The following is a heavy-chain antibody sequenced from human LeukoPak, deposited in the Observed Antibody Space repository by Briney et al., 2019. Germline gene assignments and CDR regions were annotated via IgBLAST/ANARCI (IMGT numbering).Heavy chain of an antibody. J-gene: IGHJ2*01. D-gene: IGHD6-13*01. V-gene: IGHV3-9*01. CDR3: AKDTRIAAAGNWYFDL. Sequence: HPGGSLRLSCVASGFSFDDYGMFWVRQTPGKGLEWVSGISWNSGNIGYADSVKGRFTISRDNSKNTLYLQMNSLRAEDTAVYYCAKDTRIAAAGNWYFDLWGRGTLVTVSS. CDR1: GFSFDDYG. CDR2: ISWNSGNI.